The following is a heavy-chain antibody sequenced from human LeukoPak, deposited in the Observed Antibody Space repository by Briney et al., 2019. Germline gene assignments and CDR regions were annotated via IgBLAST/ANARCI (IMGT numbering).Heavy chain of an antibody. CDR3: AELGITMIGGV. CDR2: IGSSGSTV. CDR1: GFTFSSYE. J-gene: IGHJ6*04. D-gene: IGHD3-10*02. V-gene: IGHV3-48*03. Sequence: GGSLRLSCAASGFTFSSYEMNWVRQAPGKGLEWVSYIGSSGSTVYYADSVKGRFSISRDNAKNSLYLQMNSLRAEDTAVYYCAELGITMIGGVWGKGTTVTISS.